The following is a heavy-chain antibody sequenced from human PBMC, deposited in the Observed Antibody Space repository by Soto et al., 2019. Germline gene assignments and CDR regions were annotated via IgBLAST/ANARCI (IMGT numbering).Heavy chain of an antibody. V-gene: IGHV4-31*03. Sequence: SETLSLTCTVSCGSISNGGYYWNWVRQHPGKGLEWIGYIHYSGSTWYNPSLESRVTISVDTSKDQFSLKLRSVTAADTAVYYCARVRGSGSYAAYYFDSWGQGTLVTVSS. D-gene: IGHD3-10*01. CDR1: CGSISNGGYY. CDR2: IHYSGST. J-gene: IGHJ4*01. CDR3: ARVRGSGSYAAYYFDS.